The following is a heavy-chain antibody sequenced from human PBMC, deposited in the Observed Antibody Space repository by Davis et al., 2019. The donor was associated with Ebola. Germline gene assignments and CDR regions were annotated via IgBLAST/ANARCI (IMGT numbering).Heavy chain of an antibody. CDR2: VSVRGDTT. CDR1: GFTFTNYA. V-gene: IGHV3-23*01. D-gene: IGHD4-17*01. Sequence: GESLKISCAASGFTFTNYAMNWVRQAPGKGLEWVSSVSVRGDTTYYADSVKGRFTISRDNSDNTLYLHMNNLKVDDTAVYYCAKAYGDYYYYYGMDVWGQGTTVTVSS. J-gene: IGHJ6*02. CDR3: AKAYGDYYYYYGMDV.